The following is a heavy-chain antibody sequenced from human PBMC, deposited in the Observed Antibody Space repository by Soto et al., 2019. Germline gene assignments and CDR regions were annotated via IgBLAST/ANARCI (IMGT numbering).Heavy chain of an antibody. CDR1: GYTFTSYA. J-gene: IGHJ6*02. Sequence: DSVKVSCKASGYTFTSYAMHWVRQAPGQRLEWMGWINAGNGNTKYSQKFQGRVTITRDTSASTAYMELSSLRSEDTAVYYCARRVSSTSFYYYGMDVWGQGTRVTVSS. CDR2: INAGNGNT. CDR3: ARRVSSTSFYYYGMDV. D-gene: IGHD2-2*01. V-gene: IGHV1-3*01.